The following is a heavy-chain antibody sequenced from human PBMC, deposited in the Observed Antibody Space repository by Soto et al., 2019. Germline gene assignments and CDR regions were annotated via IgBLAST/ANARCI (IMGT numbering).Heavy chain of an antibody. CDR2: INAGNGNT. CDR3: ARDQRPNYDFWSGYSSGNDAFDI. D-gene: IGHD3-3*01. J-gene: IGHJ3*02. V-gene: IGHV1-3*01. Sequence: GASVKVSCKASGYTFTSYAMHWVRQAPGQRLEWMGWINAGNGNTKYSQKFQGRVTITRDTSASTAYMELSSLRSEDTAVYYCARDQRPNYDFWSGYSSGNDAFDIWGQGTMVTVSS. CDR1: GYTFTSYA.